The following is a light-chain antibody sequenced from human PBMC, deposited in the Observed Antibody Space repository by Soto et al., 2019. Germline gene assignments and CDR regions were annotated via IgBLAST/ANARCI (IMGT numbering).Light chain of an antibody. J-gene: IGLJ1*01. CDR2: DVS. V-gene: IGLV2-14*03. CDR3: SSYTSSSTLYV. CDR1: SSDVGGYNY. Sequence: QSALPQPASVSGSPGQSITISCTGISSDVGGYNYVSWYQQLPGKAPKLIIYDVSNRPSGVSNRFSASKSANAASLTISGLQAEDEADYYCSSYTSSSTLYVFGTGTKVTVL.